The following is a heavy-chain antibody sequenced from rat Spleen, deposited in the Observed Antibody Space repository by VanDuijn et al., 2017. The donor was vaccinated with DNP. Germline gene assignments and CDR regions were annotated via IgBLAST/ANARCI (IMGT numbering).Heavy chain of an antibody. D-gene: IGHD1-10*01. Sequence: EVQLVESGGGLVQPGRSLKLSCAASGLTFSYYAMAWVRQAPTKGLEWVASVNYDGDKFYYRDSVKDRFTISRDNAKNTLFLQMDSLRSEDTASYHCTRHGGTTYYLDYWGQGVMVTVSS. CDR3: TRHGGTTYYLDY. CDR1: GLTFSYYA. J-gene: IGHJ2*01. V-gene: IGHV5S13*01. CDR2: VNYDGDKF.